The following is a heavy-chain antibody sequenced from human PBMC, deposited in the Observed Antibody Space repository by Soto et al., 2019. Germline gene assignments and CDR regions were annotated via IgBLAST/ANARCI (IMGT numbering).Heavy chain of an antibody. CDR2: IIPHLGTT. J-gene: IGHJ5*02. Sequence: QEQLVQSGTEVKTPGSSVKVSCKASGGTFSNYAIHWVRQAPGQGLEWMGGIIPHLGTTSYAQKFQARVTITADKSTNTAYLDLSSLTREDTAVYYCVRDAFGDFVGWGNDLDPWGQGTLVTVSS. CDR3: VRDAFGDFVGWGNDLDP. D-gene: IGHD4-17*01. CDR1: GGTFSNYA. V-gene: IGHV1-69*06.